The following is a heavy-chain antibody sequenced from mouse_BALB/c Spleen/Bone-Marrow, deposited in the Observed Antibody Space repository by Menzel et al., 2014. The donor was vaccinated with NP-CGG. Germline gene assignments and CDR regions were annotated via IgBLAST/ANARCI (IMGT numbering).Heavy chain of an antibody. D-gene: IGHD2-3*01. Sequence: EVKLMESGGGLVQPGGSMKLSCVASGFSFSRYWMSWVRQSPEKGLEWVAEIRLKSDNYTTHYAESVKGKFTISRDDSKSRLYLQMNSLRAEDTGVYYCVTTRDYWGQGTTLTVSS. J-gene: IGHJ2*01. CDR2: IRLKSDNYTT. V-gene: IGHV6-6*02. CDR3: VTTRDY. CDR1: GFSFSRYW.